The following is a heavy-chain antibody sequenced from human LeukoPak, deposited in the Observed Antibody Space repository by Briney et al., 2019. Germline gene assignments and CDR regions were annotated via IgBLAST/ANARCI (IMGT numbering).Heavy chain of an antibody. D-gene: IGHD3-10*01. V-gene: IGHV4-30-4*01. CDR2: IYYSGST. J-gene: IGHJ6*02. CDR3: ARGTVRGDRDGDV. Sequence: GYIYYSGSTYYNPSLKSRFTISVDTSKNQFSLKLSSVTAADTAVYYCARGTVRGDRDGDVWGQGTTVTVSS.